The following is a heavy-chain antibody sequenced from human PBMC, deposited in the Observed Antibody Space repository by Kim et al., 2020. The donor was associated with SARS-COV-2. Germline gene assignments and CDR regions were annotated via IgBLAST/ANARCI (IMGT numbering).Heavy chain of an antibody. Sequence: STIYYADSVKGPFTNSRDNAKNSLYMQMNSLRDEATAVYYCARGRSSLIGSWGQGTLVTVSS. V-gene: IGHV3-48*02. CDR2: STI. CDR3: ARGRSSLIGS. J-gene: IGHJ5*02. D-gene: IGHD3-9*01.